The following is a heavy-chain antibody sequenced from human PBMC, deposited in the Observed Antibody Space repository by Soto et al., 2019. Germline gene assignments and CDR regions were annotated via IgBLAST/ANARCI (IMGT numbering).Heavy chain of an antibody. CDR1: GGTFSSYA. Sequence: EASVKVSCKASGGTFSSYAISWVRQAPGQGLEWMGGIIPIFGTANYAQKFQGRVTITADESTSTAYMELSSLRSEDTAIYYCAKDKRGERYYYFDDWGKGTLVPVAS. D-gene: IGHD2-21*01. V-gene: IGHV1-69*13. CDR2: IIPIFGTA. CDR3: AKDKRGERYYYFDD. J-gene: IGHJ4*02.